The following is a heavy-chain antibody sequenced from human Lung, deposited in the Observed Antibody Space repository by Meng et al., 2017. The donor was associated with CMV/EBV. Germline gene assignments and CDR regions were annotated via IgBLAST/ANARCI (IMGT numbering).Heavy chain of an antibody. CDR2: IISEADGGTT. D-gene: IGHD3-22*01. V-gene: IGHV3-15*01. J-gene: IGHJ4*02. CDR3: ATDLYYDDSGLRDY. CDR1: GFTFSNAW. Sequence: SGFTFSNAWMSGVRQAPGKGLEWVGRIISEADGGTTHHAAPVKGRFTISRDDSKNTLYLQMNSLKTEDTAMYYCATDLYYDDSGLRDYWGRGTLVTVSS.